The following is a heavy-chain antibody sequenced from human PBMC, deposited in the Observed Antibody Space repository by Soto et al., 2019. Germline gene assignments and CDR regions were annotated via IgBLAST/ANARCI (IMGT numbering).Heavy chain of an antibody. D-gene: IGHD3-9*01. J-gene: IGHJ3*02. CDR1: GCTFSSYA. CDR2: IIPIFGTA. V-gene: IGHV1-69*06. Sequence: SVKVSCKASGCTFSSYAISWVRQAPGQGLEWMGGIIPIFGTANYAQKFQGRVTITADKSTSTAYMELSSLRSEDTAVYYCARIQLRYFDWFGAFDIWGQGTMVT. CDR3: ARIQLRYFDWFGAFDI.